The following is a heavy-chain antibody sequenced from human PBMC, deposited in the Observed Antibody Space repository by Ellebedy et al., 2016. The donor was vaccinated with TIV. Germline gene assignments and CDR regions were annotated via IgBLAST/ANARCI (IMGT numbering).Heavy chain of an antibody. CDR1: GFTFSSYA. D-gene: IGHD3-16*01. CDR3: AREAISYATSGYYFDY. Sequence: GESLKISCAASGFTFSSYAMSWVRQAPGTGLEWVANIKQGGSDIHYADSVKGRFTISRDNAKSSLYLQMNSLRAEETAVYYCAREAISYATSGYYFDYWGQGTLVIVSS. J-gene: IGHJ4*02. V-gene: IGHV3-7*01. CDR2: IKQGGSDI.